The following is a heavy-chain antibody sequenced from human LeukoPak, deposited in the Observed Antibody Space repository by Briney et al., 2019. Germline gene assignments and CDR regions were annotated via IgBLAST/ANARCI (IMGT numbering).Heavy chain of an antibody. CDR2: ISRSSSYI. CDR3: ARGGPPGGYYFDY. D-gene: IGHD3-10*01. CDR1: GFTFSSYS. J-gene: IGHJ4*02. Sequence: PGGSLRLSCAASGFTFSSYSMNWVRQAPGKGLEWVSSISRSSSYIYYADSVKGRFTISRDNAKNSLYLQMNSLRAEDTAEYYCARGGPPGGYYFDYWGQGTLVTVSS. V-gene: IGHV3-21*01.